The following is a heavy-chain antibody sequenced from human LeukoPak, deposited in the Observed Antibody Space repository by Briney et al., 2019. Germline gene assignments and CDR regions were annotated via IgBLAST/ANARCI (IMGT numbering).Heavy chain of an antibody. CDR1: GGSISSSSYY. J-gene: IGHJ3*02. D-gene: IGHD2-15*01. CDR3: ASSPGWRIETDAFDI. Sequence: SETLSLTCTVSGGSISSSSYYWGWIRQPPGKGLEWIGSIYYSGSTNYNPSLKSRVTISVDTSKNQFSLKLSSVSAADTAVYYCASSPGWRIETDAFDIWGQGTMVTVSS. CDR2: IYYSGST. V-gene: IGHV4-39*07.